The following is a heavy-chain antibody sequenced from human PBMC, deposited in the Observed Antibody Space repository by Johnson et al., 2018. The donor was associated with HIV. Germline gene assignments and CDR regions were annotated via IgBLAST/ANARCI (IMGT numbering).Heavy chain of an antibody. V-gene: IGHV3-30-3*01. Sequence: QEKLVESGGGVVQPGRSLRLSCAASAFTSSSYSMHWVRQAPGKGLEWVAVISYDGSNKYYEDSVKGRFTISRDNSKNSLYLQMNSLRAEDTAVYYCARDGGYSSSWYKYAFDIWGQGTMVTVSS. J-gene: IGHJ3*02. D-gene: IGHD6-13*01. CDR1: AFTSSSYS. CDR3: ARDGGYSSSWYKYAFDI. CDR2: ISYDGSNK.